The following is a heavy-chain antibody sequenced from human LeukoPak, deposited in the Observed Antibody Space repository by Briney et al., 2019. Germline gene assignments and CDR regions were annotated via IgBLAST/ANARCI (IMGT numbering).Heavy chain of an antibody. CDR1: GFTFSTYW. Sequence: GGSLRLSCAASGFTFSTYWMHWVRQAPGKGLVWVSRINSDGSSTNYADSVEGRFAISRDNAKNTLYLQMNSLRAEDTAVYYCAKDLSTSWYYFDYWGQGTLVTVSS. J-gene: IGHJ4*02. CDR3: AKDLSTSWYYFDY. CDR2: INSDGSST. D-gene: IGHD6-13*01. V-gene: IGHV3-74*01.